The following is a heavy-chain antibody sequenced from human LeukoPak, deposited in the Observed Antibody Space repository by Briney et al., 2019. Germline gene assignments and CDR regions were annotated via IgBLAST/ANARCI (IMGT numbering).Heavy chain of an antibody. CDR2: IYYSGST. V-gene: IGHV4-39*07. CDR1: GGSISSSSYY. Sequence: SETLSLTCTVSGGSISSSSYYWGWIRQPPGKGLEWIGNIYYSGSTYYNPSLKSRVTISVDTSKNQFSLKLSSVTAADTAVYYCARRLRVGATFDSWGQGTLVTVSS. J-gene: IGHJ4*02. D-gene: IGHD1-26*01. CDR3: ARRLRVGATFDS.